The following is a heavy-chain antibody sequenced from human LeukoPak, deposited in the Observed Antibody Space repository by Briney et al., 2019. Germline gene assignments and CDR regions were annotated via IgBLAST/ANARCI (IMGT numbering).Heavy chain of an antibody. Sequence: PGRSLRLSCAASGFTFRTSWMDWVRQAPGKGLEWVANIKEDGSETHYVDSAKGRFTISRDNARSSLYLQMDSLRVEDTAIYYCSRSLNYWGQGTLVTVSS. V-gene: IGHV3-7*01. CDR3: SRSLNY. J-gene: IGHJ4*02. CDR1: GFTFRTSW. CDR2: IKEDGSET.